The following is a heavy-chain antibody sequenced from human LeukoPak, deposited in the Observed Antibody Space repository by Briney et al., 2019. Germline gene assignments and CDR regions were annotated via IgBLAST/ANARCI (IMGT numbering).Heavy chain of an antibody. J-gene: IGHJ4*02. V-gene: IGHV3-7*03. Sequence: GGSLRLPCAASGFTFSSYWMSWVRQAPGKGLEWVANIKQDGSEKYYVDSVKGRFTISRDNAKNSLYLQMNSLRAEDTAVYYCAREAARVVAAHFDYWGQGTLVTVYS. CDR3: AREAARVVAAHFDY. D-gene: IGHD2-15*01. CDR2: IKQDGSEK. CDR1: GFTFSSYW.